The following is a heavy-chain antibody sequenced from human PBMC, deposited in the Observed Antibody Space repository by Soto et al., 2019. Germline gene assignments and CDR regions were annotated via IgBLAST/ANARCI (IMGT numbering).Heavy chain of an antibody. CDR1: GYSFSNYW. D-gene: IGHD5-12*01. V-gene: IGHV5-51*01. CDR2: IYPAASDA. CDR3: ATPGGFGMDV. Sequence: GESLKISCKGSGYSFSNYWIAWLRQMPGKGLEWMGIIYPAASDARYSPSFQGQVTISVDNSINTAYLQWSSLKASDTDMYYCATPGGFGMDVWGQGTPVTVSS. J-gene: IGHJ6*02.